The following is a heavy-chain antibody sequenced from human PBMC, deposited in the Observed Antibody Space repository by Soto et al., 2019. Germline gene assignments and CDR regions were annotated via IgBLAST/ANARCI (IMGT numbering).Heavy chain of an antibody. V-gene: IGHV3-15*01. CDR1: GVTGVTFSAAW. D-gene: IGHD3-3*01. CDR2: IKSKYDGGTT. J-gene: IGHJ6*02. Sequence: PGGSLRLSCAASGVTGVTFSAAWLTWVRRSPGKGLEWVGRIKSKYDGGTTDYAAPVKDRFTISRDNSKNTLYLQMNSLRAEDTAVYYCAKDRGPYDLLGMDVWGQGTTVTVSS. CDR3: AKDRGPYDLLGMDV.